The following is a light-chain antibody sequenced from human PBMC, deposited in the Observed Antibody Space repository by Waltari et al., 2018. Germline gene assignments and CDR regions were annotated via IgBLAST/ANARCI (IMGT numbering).Light chain of an antibody. Sequence: SYVVTQPPSVSVAPGETATITCGGDNIGTYSVHWYQQKAGQAPGLVNFYDRDRPSGIPDRFSGSNSGNTATLTISRVEAGDEARYYCHVWHPHVDPGVFGTGTEVTVL. CDR2: YDR. CDR3: HVWHPHVDPGV. CDR1: NIGTYS. J-gene: IGLJ1*01. V-gene: IGLV3-21*04.